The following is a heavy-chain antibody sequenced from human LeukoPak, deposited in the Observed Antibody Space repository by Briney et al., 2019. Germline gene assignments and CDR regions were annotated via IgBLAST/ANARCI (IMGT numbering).Heavy chain of an antibody. V-gene: IGHV4-39*07. CDR2: VYHSGIT. CDR3: AREWQYQFDY. D-gene: IGHD4-11*01. CDR1: GGSITNTSYY. J-gene: IGHJ4*02. Sequence: SETLSLTCTVSGGSITNTSYYWAWIRQPPGEGLEWIGSVYHSGITYYTPSLKSRVSISVDTSKNQFSLKVTSVTAADTAVYYCAREWQYQFDYWGQGSLVTISS.